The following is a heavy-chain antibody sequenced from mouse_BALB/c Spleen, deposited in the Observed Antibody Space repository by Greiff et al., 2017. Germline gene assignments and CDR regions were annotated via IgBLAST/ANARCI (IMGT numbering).Heavy chain of an antibody. V-gene: IGHV5-6-3*01. J-gene: IGHJ4*01. CDR2: IISNGGST. CDR1: GFTFSSYG. CDR3: ARRLRLSGAMDY. D-gene: IGHD1-2*01. Sequence: EVNLVESGGGLVQPGGSLKLSCAASGFTFSSYGMSWVRQTPDKRLELVATIISNGGSTYYPDSVKGRFTISRDNAKNTLYLPMSSLKTEETAGYYCARRLRLSGAMDYWGQGTSVTVSS.